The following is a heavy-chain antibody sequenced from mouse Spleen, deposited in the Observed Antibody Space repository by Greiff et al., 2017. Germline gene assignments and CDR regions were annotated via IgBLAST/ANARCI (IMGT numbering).Heavy chain of an antibody. CDR1: GYPFTSYW. V-gene: IGHV1-64*01. Sequence: VPLQQPGAALVKPGASVKLSCKASGYPFTSYWMHWVQQRPGQGLEWLGMIHPNSGSTNYNEKFKSKATLTVDKSSSTAYMQLSSLTSEDSAGYYCAREITTATSDYWGQGTTLTVSS. CDR2: IHPNSGST. CDR3: AREITTATSDY. J-gene: IGHJ2*01. D-gene: IGHD1-2*01.